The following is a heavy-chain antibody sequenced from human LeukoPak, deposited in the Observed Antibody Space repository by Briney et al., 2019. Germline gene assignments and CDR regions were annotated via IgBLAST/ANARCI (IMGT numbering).Heavy chain of an antibody. CDR1: GFTFSSYG. D-gene: IGHD4-23*01. J-gene: IGHJ4*02. Sequence: SGGSLRLSCAASGFTFSSYGMQWVRQAPGKGLVWVAVIWYDGSNKYYADSVKGRFTISRDNSKNTLYLQMNSLRAEDTAVYYCARDGRTVVTYYFDYWGQGTLVTVSS. V-gene: IGHV3-33*01. CDR2: IWYDGSNK. CDR3: ARDGRTVVTYYFDY.